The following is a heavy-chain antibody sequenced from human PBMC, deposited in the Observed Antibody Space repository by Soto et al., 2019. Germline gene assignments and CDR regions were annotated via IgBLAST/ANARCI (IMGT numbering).Heavy chain of an antibody. Sequence: QVQLVQSGAEVKKPGPSVKVSCKASGGTFSSYAISWVRQAPGQGLEWMGGIIPIFGTANYAQKFQGRVTITADESTSTAYMELSSLRSEDTAVYYCARWGGYCSSTSCYTGDYYYYGMDVWGQGTTVTVSS. CDR1: GGTFSSYA. D-gene: IGHD2-2*02. V-gene: IGHV1-69*01. CDR2: IIPIFGTA. CDR3: ARWGGYCSSTSCYTGDYYYYGMDV. J-gene: IGHJ6*02.